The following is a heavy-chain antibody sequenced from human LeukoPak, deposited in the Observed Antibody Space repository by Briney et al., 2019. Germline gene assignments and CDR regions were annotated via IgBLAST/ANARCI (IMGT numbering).Heavy chain of an antibody. Sequence: GASVKVSCKVSGYTLTELSMHWVGQATGKGLDWMGGFDPEDGETIYAQKFQGRVTMTEDTYTDTAYMELSRLRSEDTAVYYCATGYYYDSSGYYYSHNWFDPWGQGTLVTVSS. V-gene: IGHV1-24*01. CDR3: ATGYYYDSSGYYYSHNWFDP. J-gene: IGHJ5*02. CDR2: FDPEDGET. D-gene: IGHD3-22*01. CDR1: GYTLTELS.